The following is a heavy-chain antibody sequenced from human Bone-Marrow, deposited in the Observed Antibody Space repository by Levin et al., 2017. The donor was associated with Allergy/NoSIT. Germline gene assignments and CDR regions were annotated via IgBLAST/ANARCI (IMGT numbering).Heavy chain of an antibody. Sequence: PGGSLRLSCAASGFTVSSNYMTWVRQAPGKGLQWVSVIYASGSTYNADSVKGRFTISRDNSKNTPYLQMNGRTAEDTAIYYCAGVAIVILPASNAFDLWGQGTMVTVSS. V-gene: IGHV3-53*01. D-gene: IGHD2-2*01. J-gene: IGHJ3*01. CDR2: IYASGST. CDR1: GFTVSSNY. CDR3: AGVAIVILPASNAFDL.